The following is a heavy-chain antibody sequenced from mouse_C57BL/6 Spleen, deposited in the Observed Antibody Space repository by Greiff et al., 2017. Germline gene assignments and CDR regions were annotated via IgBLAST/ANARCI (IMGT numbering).Heavy chain of an antibody. Sequence: EVKLQESGGGLVQPGGSMKLSCVASGFTFSNYWMNWVRQSPEKGLEWVAQIRLKSDNYATHYAESVKGRFTISRDDSKSSVYLQMNNLRAEDTGIYYCTGPGTGFDYWGQGTTLTVSS. CDR2: IRLKSDNYAT. D-gene: IGHD4-1*01. V-gene: IGHV6-3*01. CDR3: TGPGTGFDY. CDR1: GFTFSNYW. J-gene: IGHJ2*01.